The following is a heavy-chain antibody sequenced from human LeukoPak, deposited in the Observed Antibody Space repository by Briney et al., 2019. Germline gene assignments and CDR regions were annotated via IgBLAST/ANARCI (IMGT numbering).Heavy chain of an antibody. CDR3: ASRTPTVTTKLGY. CDR2: IYHSGST. V-gene: IGHV4-4*02. Sequence: SETLSLTCAVSGGFISSSNWWSWVRQPPGKGLEWIGEIYHSGSTNYNPSLKSRVTISVDKSKNQFSLKLSSVTAADTAVYYCASRTPTVTTKLGYWGQGTLVTVSS. J-gene: IGHJ4*02. D-gene: IGHD4-17*01. CDR1: GGFISSSNW.